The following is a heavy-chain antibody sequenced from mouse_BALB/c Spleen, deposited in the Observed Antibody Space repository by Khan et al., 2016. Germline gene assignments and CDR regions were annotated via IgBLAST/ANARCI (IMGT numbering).Heavy chain of an antibody. J-gene: IGHJ2*01. V-gene: IGHV10S3*01. CDR2: IRSKSNNYAT. CDR1: GFTFNTNA. CDR3: VRERPYYRLQGTFDY. Sequence: EVQLVESGGGLVQPKGSLKLSCAASGFTFNTNAMNWVRQAPGKGLEWVARIRSKSNNYATYYADSVKDRFTISRDDSQSMLYLQMNNLKTEDTAMYYCVRERPYYRLQGTFDYGGQGTTLTVSS. D-gene: IGHD2-14*01.